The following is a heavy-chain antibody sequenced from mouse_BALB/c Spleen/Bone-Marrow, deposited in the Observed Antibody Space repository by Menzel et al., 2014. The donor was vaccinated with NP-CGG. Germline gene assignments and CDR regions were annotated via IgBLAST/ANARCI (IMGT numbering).Heavy chain of an antibody. J-gene: IGHJ3*01. V-gene: IGHV1S135*01. Sequence: VQLQQPGPELVKPGASVKVSCKASGYAFTSYNIYWVKQSHGKSLEWIGYIDPYNGDTNYNQKFKVKATLTVDKSSSTAYMHLNSLTSEDSAVYYCASCGNYEAWSAYWGQGTLVTVSA. CDR3: ASCGNYEAWSAY. CDR1: GYAFTSYN. CDR2: IDPYNGDT. D-gene: IGHD2-1*01.